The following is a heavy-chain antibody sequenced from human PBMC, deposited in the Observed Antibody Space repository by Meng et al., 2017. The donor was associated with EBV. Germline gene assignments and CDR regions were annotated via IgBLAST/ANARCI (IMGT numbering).Heavy chain of an antibody. J-gene: IGHJ5*02. CDR3: ARPFPSWQSPRLDPFGA. Sequence: QLQLRESGPGQVKPSEXLSLTCTVSGDSISSFYYWGWIRQPPGRGLEGIGSVHYTGSTYYSPSLKSRVTVSVDTSKNQFSLRLTSVTAADTAVYYCARPFPSWQSPRLDPFGAWGQGTLVTVSS. CDR1: GDSISSFYY. V-gene: IGHV4-39*01. D-gene: IGHD6-19*01. CDR2: VHYTGST.